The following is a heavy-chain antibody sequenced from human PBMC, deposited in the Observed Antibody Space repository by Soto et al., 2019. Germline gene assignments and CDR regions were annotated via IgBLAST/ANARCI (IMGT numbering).Heavy chain of an antibody. CDR3: SFYDYIWGSYRTDFDY. CDR2: IRSKAYGGTT. V-gene: IGHV3-49*03. Sequence: GGSLRLSCTASGFTFGDYAMSWFRQAPGKGLEWVGFIRSKAYGGTTEYAASVKGRFTISRDDSKSIAYLQMNSLKTEDTAVYYCSFYDYIWGSYRTDFDYWGQGTLVTVSS. CDR1: GFTFGDYA. J-gene: IGHJ4*02. D-gene: IGHD3-16*02.